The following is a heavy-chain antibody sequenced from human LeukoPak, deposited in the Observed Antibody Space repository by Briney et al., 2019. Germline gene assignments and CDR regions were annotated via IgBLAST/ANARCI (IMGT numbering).Heavy chain of an antibody. CDR2: IKQDGSEK. CDR1: GFTFSSYW. Sequence: GGSLRLSCAASGFTFSSYWMSWVRQAPGKGLEWVANIKQDGSEKYYVDSVKGRFTISRDNAKNSLYLQMNSLRAEGTAVYYCARVDFYDLFDYWGQGTLVTVSS. V-gene: IGHV3-7*04. J-gene: IGHJ4*02. CDR3: ARVDFYDLFDY. D-gene: IGHD2-21*01.